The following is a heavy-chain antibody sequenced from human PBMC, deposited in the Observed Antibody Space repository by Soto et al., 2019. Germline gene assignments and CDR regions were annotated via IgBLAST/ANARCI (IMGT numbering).Heavy chain of an antibody. J-gene: IGHJ6*02. CDR1: GGTFSSYD. V-gene: IGHV1-69*13. CDR2: IVPIFGTA. D-gene: IGHD5-12*01. CDR3: ARGRGYSGDDHYYYFDMDV. Sequence: SVKVSCKASGGTFSSYDISWVRQAPGQGLEWMGGIVPIFGTANYAQKFQGRVTISVDESTSTAYMELSSLRSEDTAVYYCARGRGYSGDDHYYYFDMDVWGQGTTVTVSS.